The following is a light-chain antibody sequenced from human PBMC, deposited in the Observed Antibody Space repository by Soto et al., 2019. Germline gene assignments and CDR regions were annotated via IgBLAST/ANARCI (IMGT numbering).Light chain of an antibody. CDR2: NAS. CDR1: QSLSTY. J-gene: IGKJ3*01. CDR3: QQRTNCPRFT. Sequence: EIVLTQSPATLSLSPGDRATLSCRASQSLSTYLAWYQQRPGQAPRLLIYNASNRAPGIPARFSGSGSGTDFTLTIISLEPEDFAFYYCQQRTNCPRFTFGPGTKVDIK. V-gene: IGKV3-11*01.